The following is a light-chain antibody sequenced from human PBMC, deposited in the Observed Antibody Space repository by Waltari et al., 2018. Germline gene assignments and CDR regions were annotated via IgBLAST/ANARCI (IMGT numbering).Light chain of an antibody. CDR3: QHYISYSWT. J-gene: IGKJ1*01. CDR1: QSLNDW. CDR2: KAS. V-gene: IGKV1-5*03. Sequence: DIQMTQSPSTLSASVGDRVTITFRASQSLNDWLAWYQKKPGKAPKLLIYKASSLETGVPSRFSGSGSGTEFTLTISSLQPDDFATYYCQHYISYSWTFGQGTKVEIK.